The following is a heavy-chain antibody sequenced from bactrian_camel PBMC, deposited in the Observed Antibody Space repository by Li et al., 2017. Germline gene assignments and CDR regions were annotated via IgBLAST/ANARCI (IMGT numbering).Heavy chain of an antibody. V-gene: IGHV3S1*01. J-gene: IGHJ4*01. CDR3: AKALDYGGSGYAEVLAAFDL. D-gene: IGHD6*01. CDR2: IGSGGDT. CDR1: GFTFSSYA. Sequence: HVQLVESGGGLVQPGGSLRLSCAASGFTFSSYAMFWVRQAPGKGLEWVSTIGSGGDTYYGESVKGRFTISRDNAKNTLYLQLNSLKTEDTAMYFCAKALDYGGSGYAEVLAAFDLWGQGTQVTVS.